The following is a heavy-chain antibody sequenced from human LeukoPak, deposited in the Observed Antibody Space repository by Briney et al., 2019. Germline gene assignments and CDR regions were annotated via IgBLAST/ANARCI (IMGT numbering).Heavy chain of an antibody. D-gene: IGHD6-19*01. CDR3: ARNVYSIGWYFGY. Sequence: SETLSLTCAVSGYSISSGYYGGWIRQPPGKGLEWSGRIYHSGSTHYNPSLKSRLTISVDTSKNHFSLKLSSVTAADTAVYYCARNVYSIGWYFGYWGQGTLVTVSS. CDR2: IYHSGST. V-gene: IGHV4-38-2*01. CDR1: GYSISSGYY. J-gene: IGHJ4*02.